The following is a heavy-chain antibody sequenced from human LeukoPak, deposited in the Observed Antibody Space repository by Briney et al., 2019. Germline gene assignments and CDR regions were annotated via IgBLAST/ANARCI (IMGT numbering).Heavy chain of an antibody. D-gene: IGHD3-10*01. J-gene: IGHJ6*04. CDR2: IKKDGGGK. V-gene: IGHV3-7*01. CDR3: AREWNYYGSGIMDV. CDR1: GFTFSSSC. Sequence: WGSLRLSCAASGFTFSSSCMCWVRKAPGPGLERVCNIKKDGGGKYYFDSVKRRLTVSRDNAKNSLYLQMNSLRAEDTAVYYCAREWNYYGSGIMDVWGKGTTVTVSS.